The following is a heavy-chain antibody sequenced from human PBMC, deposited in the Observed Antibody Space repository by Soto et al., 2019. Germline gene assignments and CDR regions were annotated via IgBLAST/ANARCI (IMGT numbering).Heavy chain of an antibody. CDR3: TTEALYGDYSLLGDY. CDR2: IKSKTDGGTT. J-gene: IGHJ4*02. Sequence: PGGSLRLSCAASGFTFSNAWMNWVRQAPGKGLEWVGRIKSKTDGGTTDYAAPVKGRFTISTDDSKNTLYLQMNSLKTEDTAVYYCTTEALYGDYSLLGDYWGQGTLVTVSS. CDR1: GFTFSNAW. D-gene: IGHD4-17*01. V-gene: IGHV3-15*07.